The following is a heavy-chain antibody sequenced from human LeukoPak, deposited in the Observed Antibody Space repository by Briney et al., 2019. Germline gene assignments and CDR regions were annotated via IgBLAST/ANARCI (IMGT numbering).Heavy chain of an antibody. CDR2: IYSGGNT. V-gene: IGHV3-66*01. Sequence: PGGSLRLSCAASGFTLSSNYMSWVRPAPGKGLEWVSIIYSGGNTYYADSVKGRFTIYRDNSKNTLYLQMNSLRAGDTAVYYCARDPQLAWYFDLWGRGTLVTVSS. CDR3: ARDPQLAWYFDL. D-gene: IGHD6-13*01. CDR1: GFTLSSNY. J-gene: IGHJ2*01.